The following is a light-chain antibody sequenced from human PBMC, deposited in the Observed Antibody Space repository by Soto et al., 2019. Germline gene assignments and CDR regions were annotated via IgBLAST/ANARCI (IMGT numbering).Light chain of an antibody. CDR2: IND. CDR1: SSNIGDNP. J-gene: IGLJ1*01. V-gene: IGLV1-44*01. Sequence: QSVLTQPPSASGTPGQRITISCSGSSSNIGDNPVNWYQQLPGAAPKLLIYINDQRPSGVPDRFSGSKSGTSASLAISGLQPEDEADYYCEAWDDSLNALFGTGTKGTVL. CDR3: EAWDDSLNAL.